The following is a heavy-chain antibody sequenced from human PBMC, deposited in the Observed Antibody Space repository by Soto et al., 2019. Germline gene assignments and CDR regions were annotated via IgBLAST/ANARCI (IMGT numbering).Heavy chain of an antibody. D-gene: IGHD7-27*01. CDR1: CDSMTRSVW. Sequence: SETLSLTCTVSCDSMTRSVWWTWVRQPPGKGLEWIGEVFHTGNTNYNPSLKSRVTMSVDKSTNEFSLKVTSVTAADTAIYYCARKAWVRFDYWGQGALVTVSS. CDR2: VFHTGNT. V-gene: IGHV4-4*02. J-gene: IGHJ4*02. CDR3: ARKAWVRFDY.